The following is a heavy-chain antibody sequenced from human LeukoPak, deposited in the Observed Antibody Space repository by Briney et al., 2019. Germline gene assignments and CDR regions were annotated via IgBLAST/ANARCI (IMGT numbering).Heavy chain of an antibody. V-gene: IGHV3-33*01. CDR1: GFTFRSYG. CDR3: ARGSGAAAGAFDY. D-gene: IGHD6-13*01. Sequence: GGSLRLSCAASGFTFRSYGMHWVRQAPGKGLEWVAIVWYDGNNRYYADSVKGRFTVSRDDSKDTVSLQLNSLRAEDTAVYYCARGSGAAAGAFDYWGQGTLVTVPS. CDR2: VWYDGNNR. J-gene: IGHJ4*02.